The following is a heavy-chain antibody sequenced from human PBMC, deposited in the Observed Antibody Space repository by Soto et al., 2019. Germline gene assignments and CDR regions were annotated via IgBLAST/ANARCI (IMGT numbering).Heavy chain of an antibody. J-gene: IGHJ4*02. CDR1: GFSLSTSGEG. D-gene: IGHD6-6*01. Sequence: QITLKESGPTLVKPTQTLTLTCTFSGFSLSTSGEGVGWIRQPPGKALEWLALIYWNDDERYSPSLKSRLSITEDTSKNQVVLTMTNMDPVDTATYYCARRRDSSSPDYWGQGTLVPVSS. CDR2: IYWNDDE. V-gene: IGHV2-5*01. CDR3: ARRRDSSSPDY.